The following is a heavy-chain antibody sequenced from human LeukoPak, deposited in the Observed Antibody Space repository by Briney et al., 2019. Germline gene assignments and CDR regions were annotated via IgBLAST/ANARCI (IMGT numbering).Heavy chain of an antibody. CDR3: ATRGNGFQDSFDL. Sequence: PGGSLRLSCVASGLIFHDAWMNWVRRAPGMGLEWAGRMKSHSVGGTTQYAAPVKGRFTISRDDSKNTVYLHMSSLKTEDTAVYYCATRGNGFQDSFDLWGQGTMVTVSS. CDR1: GLIFHDAW. V-gene: IGHV3-15*01. CDR2: MKSHSVGGTT. J-gene: IGHJ3*01. D-gene: IGHD1-1*01.